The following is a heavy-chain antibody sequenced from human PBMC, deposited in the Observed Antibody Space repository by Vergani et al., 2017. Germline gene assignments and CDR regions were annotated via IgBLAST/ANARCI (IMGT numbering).Heavy chain of an antibody. CDR2: IYPGDSDT. Sequence: EVQLVQSGAEVKQPGASLKISCKGSGYSFTSYWIGWVRQMPGKGLVWMGIIYPGDSDTRYSPSFQGQVTISADTSISTAYLRWSSLKASDTAMYYCARQRGYSYEAHNTYXFDYWGQGSLVTVSS. CDR1: GYSFTSYW. V-gene: IGHV5-51*01. J-gene: IGHJ4*02. D-gene: IGHD5-18*01. CDR3: ARQRGYSYEAHNTYXFDY.